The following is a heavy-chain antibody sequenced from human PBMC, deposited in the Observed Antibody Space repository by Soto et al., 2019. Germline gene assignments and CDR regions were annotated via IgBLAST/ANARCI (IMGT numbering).Heavy chain of an antibody. CDR3: AKDLRITFGGVIV. CDR1: GFTFDDYA. CDR2: ISWNSGSI. D-gene: IGHD3-16*02. J-gene: IGHJ4*02. Sequence: EVQLVESGGGLVQPGRSLRLSCAASGFTFDDYAMHWVRQAPGKGLEWVSGISWNSGSIGYADSVKGRFTISRDNAKNSLYLQMSSLRAEDTALYYCAKDLRITFGGVIVWGQGTLVTVSS. V-gene: IGHV3-9*01.